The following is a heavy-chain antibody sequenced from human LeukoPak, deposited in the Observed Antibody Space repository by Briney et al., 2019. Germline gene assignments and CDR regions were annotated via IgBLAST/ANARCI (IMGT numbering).Heavy chain of an antibody. J-gene: IGHJ4*02. Sequence: GGSLRLSCAASGFTFSSYGMHWVRQAPGKGLEGVAVISFGGSANYYADSVKGRFTISRDNSENTLYLQMNSLRAEDTAVYYCAKDRTYYDILTGSFDFWGQGTLVTVSS. V-gene: IGHV3-30*18. CDR1: GFTFSSYG. D-gene: IGHD3-9*01. CDR3: AKDRTYYDILTGSFDF. CDR2: ISFGGSAN.